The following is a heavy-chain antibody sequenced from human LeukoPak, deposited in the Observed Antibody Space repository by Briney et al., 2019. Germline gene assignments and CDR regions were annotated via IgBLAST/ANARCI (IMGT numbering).Heavy chain of an antibody. CDR2: IYSGGST. CDR1: GFTVSSSY. V-gene: IGHV3-53*01. J-gene: IGHJ4*02. Sequence: PGGSLRLSCAASGFTVSSSYMSWVRQAPGKGLEWVSLIYSGGSTYYAASVKGRFTISRDNSKNTLYLQMSSLRPEDTAVYYCAKGYNYAYEYWGQGTLVTVSS. CDR3: AKGYNYAYEY. D-gene: IGHD5-18*01.